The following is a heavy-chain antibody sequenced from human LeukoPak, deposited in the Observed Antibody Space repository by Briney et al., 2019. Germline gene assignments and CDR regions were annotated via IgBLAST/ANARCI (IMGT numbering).Heavy chain of an antibody. Sequence: SPTLSLTCTVFGGSISSYDWSSIRQPPGEGLGWIVSIYFSGSTNYNPSIKSRVTISVDTSKTQFSLKLSSVTAADKAVYYCARDFLAGGWFDPWGQGTLVTVSS. D-gene: IGHD3-16*01. CDR2: IYFSGST. J-gene: IGHJ5*02. V-gene: IGHV4-59*01. CDR3: ARDFLAGGWFDP. CDR1: GGSISSYD.